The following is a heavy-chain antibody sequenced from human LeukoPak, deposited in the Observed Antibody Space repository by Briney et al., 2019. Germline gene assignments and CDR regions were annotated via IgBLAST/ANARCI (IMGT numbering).Heavy chain of an antibody. D-gene: IGHD6-13*01. CDR3: ARGGSSWPRDFDY. Sequence: ASVKVSCKASGYTFTGYYMQWVRQAPGQGLEWMGWINPVSGGANFAQKFQGRVTMTRDTSISTAYMELGRLTSDDTAVYFCARGGSSWPRDFDYWGQGTLVTVSS. CDR2: INPVSGGA. J-gene: IGHJ4*02. V-gene: IGHV1-2*02. CDR1: GYTFTGYY.